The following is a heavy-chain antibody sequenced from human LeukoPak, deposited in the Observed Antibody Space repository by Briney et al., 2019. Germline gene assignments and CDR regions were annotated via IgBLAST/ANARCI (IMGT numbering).Heavy chain of an antibody. J-gene: IGHJ4*02. Sequence: GSLRLSFTASGLTFTSHWMRCVRPVPGRGVVWVPRINGDGSGTNHEDSVKGRLTNSRDNAKNALYLQMNSLRVEDTAVYYCARDRFYGSGSSDYWRQETLVTLPS. D-gene: IGHD3-10*01. V-gene: IGHV3-74*01. CDR2: INGDGSGT. CDR1: GLTFTSHW. CDR3: ARDRFYGSGSSDY.